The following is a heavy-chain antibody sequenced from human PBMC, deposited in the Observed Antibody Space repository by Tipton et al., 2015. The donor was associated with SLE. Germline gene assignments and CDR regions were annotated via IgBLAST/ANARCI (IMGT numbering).Heavy chain of an antibody. CDR2: IYYRGST. CDR3: ARDRNTIFGVAPYGMDV. V-gene: IGHV4-39*07. J-gene: IGHJ6*02. CDR1: GGSISSSSYY. D-gene: IGHD3-3*01. Sequence: TLSLTCTVSGGSISSSSYYWGWIRQPPGKGLEWIGSIYYRGSTNYNPSLESRVTISVDTSKNQFSLKLSSVTAADTAVYYCARDRNTIFGVAPYGMDVWGQGTTVTVSS.